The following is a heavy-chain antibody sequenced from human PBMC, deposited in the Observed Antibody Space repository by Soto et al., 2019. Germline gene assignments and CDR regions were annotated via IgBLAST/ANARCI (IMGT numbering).Heavy chain of an antibody. D-gene: IGHD3-3*01. V-gene: IGHV3-23*01. CDR1: GFTFSSYA. CDR2: ISGSGGST. Sequence: PGGSLRLSCAASGFTFSSYAMSWVRQAPGKGLEWVSAISGSGGSTYYADSVKGRFTISRDNSKNTLYLQMNSLRAEDTAVYYCAKDHQAEYDFWSGYSIDYWGQGNLVTVSS. J-gene: IGHJ4*02. CDR3: AKDHQAEYDFWSGYSIDY.